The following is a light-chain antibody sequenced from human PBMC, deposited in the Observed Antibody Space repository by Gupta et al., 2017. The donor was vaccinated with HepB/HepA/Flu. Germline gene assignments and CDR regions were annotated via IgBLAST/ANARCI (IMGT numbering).Light chain of an antibody. V-gene: IGKV3-20*01. CDR2: GAS. J-gene: IGKJ4*01. Sequence: EIVLAQSPGTLSLSPGESATLSCRASQIISSSFLTWYQQKPGQPPRLLIYGASTTATGIPDRFSGSGSGTAITLTISRLEPEDFAVYYCQQVGSSPITFGRGTKVEIK. CDR3: QQVGSSPIT. CDR1: QIISSSF.